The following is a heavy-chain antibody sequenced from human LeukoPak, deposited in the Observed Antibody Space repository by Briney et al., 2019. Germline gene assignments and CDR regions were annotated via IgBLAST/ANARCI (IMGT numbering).Heavy chain of an antibody. CDR2: IIPIFGTA. CDR3: ARDRSHCSSTSCYYYYGMDV. J-gene: IGHJ6*04. Sequence: SVTVCCKASGGTFSSYAISWVRQAPGQGLEWMGGIIPIFGTANYAQKFQGRVTITADESTCTAYMELSSLRSEDTAVYYCARDRSHCSSTSCYYYYGMDVWGKGTTVTVSS. CDR1: GGTFSSYA. V-gene: IGHV1-69*13. D-gene: IGHD2-2*01.